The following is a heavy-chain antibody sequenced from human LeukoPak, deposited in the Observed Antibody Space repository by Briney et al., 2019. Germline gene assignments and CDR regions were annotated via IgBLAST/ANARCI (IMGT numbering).Heavy chain of an antibody. CDR3: ARRCSGGSCFNCYGMDV. CDR2: IYPGDSDT. Sequence: GESLKISCKGSGYSFASSWIGWVRQMPGKGLEWMGIIYPGDSDTGHSPSFQGQVAISADKSISTAYLHWSSLKASDTAMYYCARRCSGGSCFNCYGMDVWGQGTTVTVSS. D-gene: IGHD2-15*01. J-gene: IGHJ6*02. V-gene: IGHV5-51*01. CDR1: GYSFASSW.